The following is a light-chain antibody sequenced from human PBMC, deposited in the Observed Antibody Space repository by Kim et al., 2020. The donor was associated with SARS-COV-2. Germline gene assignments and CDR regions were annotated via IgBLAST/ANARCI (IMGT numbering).Light chain of an antibody. CDR2: DAS. CDR3: QQYDYPPLT. CDR1: QDSNKF. J-gene: IGKJ4*01. Sequence: VSVRDRVTITCQASQDSNKFLNWYQQKPGKAPKLLIYDASKLETGVPSRFSGSGSGTHFTLTISGLQPEDIATYYCQQYDYPPLTFGGGTKVDIK. V-gene: IGKV1-33*01.